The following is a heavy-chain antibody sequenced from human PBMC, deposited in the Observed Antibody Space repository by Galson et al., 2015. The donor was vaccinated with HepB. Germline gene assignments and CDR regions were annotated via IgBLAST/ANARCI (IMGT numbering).Heavy chain of an antibody. D-gene: IGHD6-19*01. CDR2: ISSSSSTI. CDR3: ARDLEQWLVPDFDY. Sequence: LEWVSYISSSSSTIYYADSVKGRFTISRDNAKNSLYLQMNSLRAEDTAVYYCARDLEQWLVPDFDYWGQGTLVTVSS. J-gene: IGHJ4*02. V-gene: IGHV3-48*01.